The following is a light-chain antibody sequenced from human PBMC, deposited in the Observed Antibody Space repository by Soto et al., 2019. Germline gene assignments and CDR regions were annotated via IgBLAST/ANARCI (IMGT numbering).Light chain of an antibody. CDR2: KAS. V-gene: IGKV1-5*03. J-gene: IGKJ1*01. CDR3: ELANSHSWT. CDR1: QTISSW. Sequence: VQVNQSRSTLSGSLTERVTITCRASQTISSWLAWYQQKPGKAPKLLIYKASTLKSGVPSRFSGSGSGTEFTLTIACLQPDDFATYCCELANSHSWTFGHVCKVDI.